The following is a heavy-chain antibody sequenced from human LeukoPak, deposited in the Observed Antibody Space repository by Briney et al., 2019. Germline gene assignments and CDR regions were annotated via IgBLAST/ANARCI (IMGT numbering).Heavy chain of an antibody. J-gene: IGHJ4*02. V-gene: IGHV4-61*02. D-gene: IGHD3-3*01. CDR1: GGSISSGSYY. Sequence: SETLSLTCTVSGGSISSGSYYWSWIRQPAGKGLEWIGRMSTSGSTNYNPSLKSRVTISVDTSKNQFSLKLSSVTAADTAVYYCARDHARYYDFWSGYPGFDYWGQGTLVTVSS. CDR2: MSTSGST. CDR3: ARDHARYYDFWSGYPGFDY.